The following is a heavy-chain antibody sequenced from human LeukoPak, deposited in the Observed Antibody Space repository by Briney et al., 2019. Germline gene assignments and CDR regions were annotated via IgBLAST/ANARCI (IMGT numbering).Heavy chain of an antibody. Sequence: PGGSLRLSCAASGFTFSSYNMNWVRQAPGKELEWVSYITSSSSMIYYADSVKGRFTISRDNAKNSLYLQMNSLRAEDTAVYYCARGLYSSSYDAFDIWGQGTMVTVSS. CDR2: ITSSSSMI. CDR3: ARGLYSSSYDAFDI. CDR1: GFTFSSYN. D-gene: IGHD6-13*01. V-gene: IGHV3-48*01. J-gene: IGHJ3*02.